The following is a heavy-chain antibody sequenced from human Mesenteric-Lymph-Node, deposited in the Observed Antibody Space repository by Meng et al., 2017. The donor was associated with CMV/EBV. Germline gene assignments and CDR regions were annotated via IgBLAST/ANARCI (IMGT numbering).Heavy chain of an antibody. CDR3: AKDTVGAMGYDY. J-gene: IGHJ4*02. CDR1: GLNVSRNY. CDR2: IRYDGSNK. V-gene: IGHV3-30*02. D-gene: IGHD1-26*01. Sequence: GGSLRLSCAASGLNVSRNYMCWVRQAPGKGLEWVAFIRYDGSNKYYADSVKGRFTISRDNSKNTLYLQMNSLRAEDTAVYYCAKDTVGAMGYDYWGQGTLVTVSS.